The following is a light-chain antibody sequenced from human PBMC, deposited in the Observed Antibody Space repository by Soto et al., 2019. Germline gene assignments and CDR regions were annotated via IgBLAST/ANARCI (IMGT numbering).Light chain of an antibody. J-gene: IGKJ4*02. Sequence: IQLTQSPSSLSASVGDRVTITCRASQGISSYLGWDQQKPGAAHNLLSYGASTLHSGDPSRFSGGGSGTDFTLTISSLQPEDFATYYCQQVNVYPSTVGGGTKVETK. CDR3: QQVNVYPST. V-gene: IGKV1-9*01. CDR2: GAS. CDR1: QGISSY.